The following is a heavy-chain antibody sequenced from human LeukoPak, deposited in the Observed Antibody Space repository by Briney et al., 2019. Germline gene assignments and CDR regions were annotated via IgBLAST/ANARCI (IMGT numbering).Heavy chain of an antibody. D-gene: IGHD3-10*01. J-gene: IGHJ4*02. V-gene: IGHV1-46*01. CDR2: INPSGGST. CDR3: ATQYGSDAYYFDY. Sequence: ASVKVSCKASGYTLTSYYMHWVRQAPGQGLEWMGIINPSGGSTSYAQKFQGRGTMTRDTSTSTVYMELSSLRSEDTAVYYCATQYGSDAYYFDYWGQGTLVTVSS. CDR1: GYTLTSYY.